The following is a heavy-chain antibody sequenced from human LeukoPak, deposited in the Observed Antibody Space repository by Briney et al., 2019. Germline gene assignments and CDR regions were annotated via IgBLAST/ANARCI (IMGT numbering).Heavy chain of an antibody. CDR1: GFTFSNYA. Sequence: GGSLRLSCAASGFTFSNYAMTWVRQAPGKGLEWVSLISGDGGSTYYADSVKGRFTISRDNSKNSLYLQMNSLRTEDTALYYCAKASGSYGYFDYWGQGTLVTVSS. J-gene: IGHJ4*02. D-gene: IGHD1-26*01. CDR3: AKASGSYGYFDY. CDR2: ISGDGGST. V-gene: IGHV3-43*02.